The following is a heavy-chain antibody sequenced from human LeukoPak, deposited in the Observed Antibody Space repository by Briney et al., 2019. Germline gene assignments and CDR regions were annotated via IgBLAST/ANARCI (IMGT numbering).Heavy chain of an antibody. Sequence: GGSLRLSCAASGFTFSSYEMNWVRQAPGKGLEWVSYISSSGSTIYYADSVKGRFTISRDNAKNSLYLQMNSLRAEDTAVYYCARAWKDAFDIWGQGTMVTVSS. CDR1: GFTFSSYE. CDR2: ISSSGSTI. CDR3: ARAWKDAFDI. V-gene: IGHV3-48*03. D-gene: IGHD1-1*01. J-gene: IGHJ3*02.